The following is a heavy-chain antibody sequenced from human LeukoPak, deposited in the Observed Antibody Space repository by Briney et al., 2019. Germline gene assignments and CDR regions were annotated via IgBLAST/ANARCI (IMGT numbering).Heavy chain of an antibody. D-gene: IGHD3-3*01. V-gene: IGHV4-34*01. Sequence: PSETLSLTCAVYGGSFSGYYWSWIRQPPGKGLEWIGEINHSGSTNYNPSLKSRVPISVDTPKNQLSLKLSSVTAADTAVYYCARRFGVVITPRARHHDYWGQGTLVTVSS. J-gene: IGHJ4*02. CDR1: GGSFSGYY. CDR2: INHSGST. CDR3: ARRFGVVITPRARHHDY.